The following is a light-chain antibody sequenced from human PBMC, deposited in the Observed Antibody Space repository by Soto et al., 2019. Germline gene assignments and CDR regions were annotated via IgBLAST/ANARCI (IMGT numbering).Light chain of an antibody. Sequence: QSVLTQPPSVSGAPGQRVTISCTGSSSNIGAGYHVHWYQQLPGAAPKLLIFGDSNRPSGVPDRFSGSKSATSASLAISGLQSEDEADYYCATWDDSLNGPVFGGGTKLTVL. V-gene: IGLV1-40*01. CDR1: SSNIGAGYH. CDR2: GDS. J-gene: IGLJ3*02. CDR3: ATWDDSLNGPV.